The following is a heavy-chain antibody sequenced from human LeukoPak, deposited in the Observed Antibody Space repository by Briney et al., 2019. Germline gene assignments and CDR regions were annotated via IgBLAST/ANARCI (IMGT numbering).Heavy chain of an antibody. CDR2: LSRGGSTT. J-gene: IGHJ4*02. CDR3: AKHGESPLRGYFDY. V-gene: IGHV3-23*01. D-gene: IGHD3-10*01. CDR1: GFAFNMFA. Sequence: GGSLRLSCAGTGFAFNMFAIDWVRQAPGKGLEWVSGLSRGGSTTNYADSVKGRFTISRDKSQNSVFLQLNSLRPEDTAVYYCAKHGESPLRGYFDYWGQGTLVTVSS.